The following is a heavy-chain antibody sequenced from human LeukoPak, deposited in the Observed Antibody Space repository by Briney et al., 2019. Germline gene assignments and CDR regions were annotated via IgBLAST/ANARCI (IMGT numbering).Heavy chain of an antibody. CDR2: INPNSGGT. CDR1: GYTFTGYY. J-gene: IGHJ4*02. D-gene: IGHD5-12*01. CDR3: ARDRYRVSSGYDFVAFY. Sequence: ASVKVSCKASGYTFTGYYMHWVRQAPGQGLEWMGRINPNSGGTNYAQKFQGRVTMTRDTSISTAYMELSRLRSDDTAVYYCARDRYRVSSGYDFVAFYWGQGTLVTVPS. V-gene: IGHV1-2*06.